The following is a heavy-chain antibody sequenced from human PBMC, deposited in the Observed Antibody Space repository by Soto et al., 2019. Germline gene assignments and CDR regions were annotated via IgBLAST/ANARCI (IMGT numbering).Heavy chain of an antibody. CDR1: GYTFTSYG. V-gene: IGHV1-18*01. CDR2: ISAYNGNT. Sequence: ASVKVSCKASGYTFTSYGISWVRQAPGQGLEWMGWISAYNGNTNYAQKLQGRVTMTTDTSTSTAYMELRSLRSDDTAVYYCASNRYCSGGSCYSGNPFDIWGQGTMVTVSS. J-gene: IGHJ3*02. CDR3: ASNRYCSGGSCYSGNPFDI. D-gene: IGHD2-15*01.